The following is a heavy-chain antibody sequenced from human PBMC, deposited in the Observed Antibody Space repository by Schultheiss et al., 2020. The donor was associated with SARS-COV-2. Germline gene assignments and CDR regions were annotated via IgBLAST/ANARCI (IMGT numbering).Heavy chain of an antibody. J-gene: IGHJ3*02. V-gene: IGHV3-15*01. CDR2: IKSKTDGGTT. CDR1: GFSFSGYG. CDR3: TTILRDAFDI. Sequence: GGSLRLSCAASGFSFSGYGMYWVRQAPGKGLEWVGRIKSKTDGGTTYYAAPVKGRFTISRDDSKNTLYLQMNSLKTEDTAVYYCTTILRDAFDIWGQGTMVTVSS. D-gene: IGHD2-15*01.